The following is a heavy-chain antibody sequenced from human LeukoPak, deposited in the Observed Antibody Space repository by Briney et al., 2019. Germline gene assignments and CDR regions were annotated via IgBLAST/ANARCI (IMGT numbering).Heavy chain of an antibody. J-gene: IGHJ4*02. V-gene: IGHV3-33*01. Sequence: GGSLRLSCAASGFIFSSYGMHWVRQAPGKGLEWVAVIWYDGSNKYYADSVKGRFTISRDNAKNSLYLQMNSLRAEDTAVYYCARGKVDGHYDILTGYYHDYWGQGTLVTVSS. CDR2: IWYDGSNK. CDR3: ARGKVDGHYDILTGYYHDY. D-gene: IGHD3-9*01. CDR1: GFIFSSYG.